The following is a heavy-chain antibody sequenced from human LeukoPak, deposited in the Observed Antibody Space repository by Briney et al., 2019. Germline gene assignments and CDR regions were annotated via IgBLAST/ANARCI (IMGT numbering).Heavy chain of an antibody. Sequence: GASVKVSCKASGYTFTSYDISWVRQAPGQGPEWMGWISTYNGNTNYAQKLQGRVTMTTDTITTTAYMELRSLRSDDTAVYYCARDHSGNWFDPWGQGTLVTVSS. CDR1: GYTFTSYD. D-gene: IGHD1-26*01. J-gene: IGHJ5*02. CDR3: ARDHSGNWFDP. CDR2: ISTYNGNT. V-gene: IGHV1-18*01.